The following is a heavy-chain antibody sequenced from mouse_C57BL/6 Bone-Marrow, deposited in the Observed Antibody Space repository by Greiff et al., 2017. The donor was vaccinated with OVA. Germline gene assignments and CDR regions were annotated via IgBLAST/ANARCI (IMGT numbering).Heavy chain of an antibody. CDR1: GFNIKNTY. V-gene: IGHV14-3*01. Sequence: VQLQQSVAELVRPGASVKLSCTASGFNIKNTYMHWVKQRPEQGLEWIGRIDPANDNTKYAPKFQGKATMTADTSSNTAYLQLSSLSSEDTAVDCCARGYFGSSFYAMDYWGQGTSVTVSS. CDR3: ARGYFGSSFYAMDY. J-gene: IGHJ4*01. D-gene: IGHD1-1*01. CDR2: IDPANDNT.